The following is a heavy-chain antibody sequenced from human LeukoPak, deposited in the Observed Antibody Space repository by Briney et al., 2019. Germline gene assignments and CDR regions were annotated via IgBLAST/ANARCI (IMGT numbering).Heavy chain of an antibody. CDR2: IYYSGST. CDR3: ARLREGYFDL. J-gene: IGHJ2*01. D-gene: IGHD3-16*01. Sequence: SETLSLTCTVSGGSISSYYWSWIRQPPGKGLEWIGYIYYSGSTNYNPSLKSRVTISVDTSKNQFSLKLSSVTAADTAVYYCARLREGYFDLWGRGTRVTVSS. V-gene: IGHV4-59*12. CDR1: GGSISSYY.